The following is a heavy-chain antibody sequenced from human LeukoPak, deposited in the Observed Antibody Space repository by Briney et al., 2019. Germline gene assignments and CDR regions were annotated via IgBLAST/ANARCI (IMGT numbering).Heavy chain of an antibody. J-gene: IGHJ4*02. D-gene: IGHD6-19*01. CDR1: GGSISSYY. CDR2: IYTSGST. V-gene: IGHV4-4*07. Sequence: SETLSLTCTVSGGSISSYYWSWIRQPAGKGLEWIGRIYTSGSTNYNPSLKSRVTMSVDTSKNQFSLRLTSVTAADTAVYYCSRNPVTGENPKFDYWGQGILVTVSS. CDR3: SRNPVTGENPKFDY.